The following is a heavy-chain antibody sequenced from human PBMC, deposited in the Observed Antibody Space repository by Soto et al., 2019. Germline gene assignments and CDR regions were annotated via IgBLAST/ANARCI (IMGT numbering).Heavy chain of an antibody. Sequence: EVQLVESGGGLVQPGGSLRLSCAASGFTVSSNYMTWVRQAPGKGLEWVSNIYSGGTTSYADSVKGRFTISRDNSKNTLFLQMNSLRDDDTAVYYWASGASGNYRWGQGTLVTGSS. CDR3: ASGASGNYR. CDR2: IYSGGTT. V-gene: IGHV3-66*01. CDR1: GFTVSSNY. D-gene: IGHD3-10*01. J-gene: IGHJ4*02.